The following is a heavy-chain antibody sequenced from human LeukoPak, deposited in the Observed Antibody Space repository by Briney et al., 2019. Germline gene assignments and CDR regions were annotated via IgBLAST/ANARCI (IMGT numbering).Heavy chain of an antibody. CDR1: GHSISSQC. CDR2: IFFGGAP. Sequence: PSDTLTHPCTVPGHSISSQCCIWIRQAPGKGLEWVGYIFFGGAPNHHPSLKSRVTISVDPSKNQFSLKLGCVTAADTAVYYCAKESGYIYPTWGQGTLVTVSS. V-gene: IGHV4-59*11. D-gene: IGHD5-12*01. CDR3: AKESGYIYPT. J-gene: IGHJ4*02.